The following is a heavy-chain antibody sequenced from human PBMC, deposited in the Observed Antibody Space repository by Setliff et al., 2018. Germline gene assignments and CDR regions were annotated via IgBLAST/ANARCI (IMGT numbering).Heavy chain of an antibody. V-gene: IGHV3-48*03. CDR1: GFTFRSYE. J-gene: IGHJ4*02. Sequence: LRLYCAASGFTFRSYEMNWVRQTPGKGLEWVSYINSGGSKVYYADSVKGRFTISRDNAKNSLYLLMKSVRVDDTAVYYCARSINGYQQRYDIWGQGALVTVSS. CDR3: ARSINGYQQRYDI. D-gene: IGHD3-22*01. CDR2: INSGGSKV.